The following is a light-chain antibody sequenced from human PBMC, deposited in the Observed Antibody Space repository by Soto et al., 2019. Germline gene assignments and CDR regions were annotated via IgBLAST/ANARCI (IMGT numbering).Light chain of an antibody. CDR3: IQDYNYPRT. CDR1: QSISSW. V-gene: IGKV1-5*01. CDR2: DAS. J-gene: IGKJ1*01. Sequence: DIQMTQSPSTLSASVGDRATITCRASQSISSWLAWYQQKPGKAPKLLIYDASSLESGVQSRFSGSGSGTEFTLTIRSLQPEDFATYYCIQDYNYPRTFGQGTKVDIK.